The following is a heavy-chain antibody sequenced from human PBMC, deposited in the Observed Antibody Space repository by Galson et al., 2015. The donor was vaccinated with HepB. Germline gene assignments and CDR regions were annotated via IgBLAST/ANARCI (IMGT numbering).Heavy chain of an antibody. V-gene: IGHV3-23*01. CDR3: AREYGGRFDY. CDR1: GFIFSSYA. D-gene: IGHD3-10*01. J-gene: IGHJ4*02. Sequence: SLRLSCAASGFIFSSYAVSWVRQAPGKGLEWVSLISAPGTRTYYADSVKGRFTVSRDNSENTLSLQMDNLRAEDTAIYYCAREYGGRFDYWGQGTLVTVSS. CDR2: ISAPGTRT.